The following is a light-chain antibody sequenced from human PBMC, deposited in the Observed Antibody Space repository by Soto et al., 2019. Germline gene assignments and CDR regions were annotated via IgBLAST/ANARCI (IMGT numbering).Light chain of an antibody. CDR2: PAS. V-gene: IGKV1-9*01. CDR3: QQRKSYPIT. Sequence: DIQLTQSPSFLSASVGDRVTITCRASQDINTYLAWYQQKPGKAPKLLIFPASTLQNGVASRFSGSGSGTEFTVTITSLQPEDFATYYCQQRKSYPITFGQGTRLEIK. CDR1: QDINTY. J-gene: IGKJ5*01.